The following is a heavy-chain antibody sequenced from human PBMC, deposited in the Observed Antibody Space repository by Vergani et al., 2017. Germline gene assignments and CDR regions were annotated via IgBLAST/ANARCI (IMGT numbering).Heavy chain of an antibody. V-gene: IGHV4-34*01. CDR2: INNIEST. CDR1: GGSFSGTY. CDR3: ARVRGALMVYAARGYFDY. D-gene: IGHD2-8*01. J-gene: IGHJ4*02. Sequence: QVQLQQWGAGLLKPSETLSLTSAVYGGSFSGTYWTGFAHPPGRGRRGIGEINNIESTNYNPPLKSRVTISVDTSKNQFSLKLSSVTAPDTAVYYCARVRGALMVYAARGYFDYWGQGTLVTVSS.